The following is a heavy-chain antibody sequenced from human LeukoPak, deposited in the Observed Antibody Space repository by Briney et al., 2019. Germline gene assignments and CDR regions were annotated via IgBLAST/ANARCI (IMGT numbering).Heavy chain of an antibody. D-gene: IGHD6-13*01. CDR1: GYTFTSYD. Sequence: ASVKVSCKASGYTFTSYDINWVRQATGQGLEWMGWMSPNSGNTGHAQKFQGRVTMTRNTSISTAYMELSSLRSEDMAVYYCARGQDSSWYYYYYMDVWGKGTTVTVSS. J-gene: IGHJ6*03. CDR2: MSPNSGNT. V-gene: IGHV1-8*01. CDR3: ARGQDSSWYYYYYMDV.